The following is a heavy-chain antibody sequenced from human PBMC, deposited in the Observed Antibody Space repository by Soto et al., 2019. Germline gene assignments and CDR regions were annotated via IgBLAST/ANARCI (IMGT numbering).Heavy chain of an antibody. J-gene: IGHJ3*02. D-gene: IGHD4-17*01. CDR2: IYYSGST. CDR1: GGSISSYY. V-gene: IGHV4-59*08. CDR3: ARPNGDDAFDI. Sequence: SETLSLTCTVSGGSISSYYGSWIRQPPGKGLEWIGYIYYSGSTNYNPSLKSRVTISVDTSKNQFSLKLSSVTAADTAVYYCARPNGDDAFDIWGQGTMVTVSS.